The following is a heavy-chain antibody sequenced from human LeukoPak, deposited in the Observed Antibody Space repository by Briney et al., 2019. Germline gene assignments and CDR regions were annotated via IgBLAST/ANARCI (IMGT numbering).Heavy chain of an antibody. CDR2: ISYDGSNK. CDR1: GFTFSSYA. CDR3: ARLNEPTKSYYDFWSGYYENWFDP. J-gene: IGHJ5*02. D-gene: IGHD3-3*01. Sequence: TGGSLRLSCAASGFTFSSYAMHWARQAPGKGLEWVAVISYDGSNKYYADSVKGRFTISRDNSKNTLYLQMNSLRAEDTAVYYCARLNEPTKSYYDFWSGYYENWFDPWGQGTLVTVSS. V-gene: IGHV3-30*04.